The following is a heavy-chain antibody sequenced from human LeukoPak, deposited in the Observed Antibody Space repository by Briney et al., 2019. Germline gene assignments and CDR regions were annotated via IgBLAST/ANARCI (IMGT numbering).Heavy chain of an antibody. CDR1: GFTFSSYA. Sequence: PGGSLRLSCAASGFTFSSYAMTWVRQAPGKGLEWVSVISSSGSSTNYADFVKGRFTISRDNSKNTLYLQMTRLRAEDTALYYCAKGANTSYYFASWGQGTLVTVSS. CDR2: ISSSGSST. CDR3: AKGANTSYYFAS. J-gene: IGHJ4*02. V-gene: IGHV3-23*01. D-gene: IGHD1-26*01.